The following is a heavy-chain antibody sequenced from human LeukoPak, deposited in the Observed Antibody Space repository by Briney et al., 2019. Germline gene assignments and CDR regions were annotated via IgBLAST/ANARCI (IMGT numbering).Heavy chain of an antibody. D-gene: IGHD6-19*01. J-gene: IGHJ4*02. Sequence: ASVKVSCKASGGTFSSYAISWVRQAPGQGLEWMGWINPNSGGTNYAQKFQGRVTMTRDTSISTAYMELSRLRSDDTAVYYCAASTVAGLDYWGQGTLVTVSS. CDR1: GGTFSSYA. CDR2: INPNSGGT. CDR3: AASTVAGLDY. V-gene: IGHV1-2*02.